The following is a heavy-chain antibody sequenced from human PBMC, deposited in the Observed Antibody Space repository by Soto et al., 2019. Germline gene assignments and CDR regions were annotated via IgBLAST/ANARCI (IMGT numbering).Heavy chain of an antibody. CDR2: IYYSGST. J-gene: IGHJ5*02. Sequence: SETLSLTCTFSGGSISSSSYYWGWIRQPPGKGLECIGYIYYSGSTNYNPSLKSRVTIAVDTSKNQFSLKLNSVTAADTAVYYCARLGANAYCGGDCYLDPWGQGTLVTVS. CDR3: ARLGANAYCGGDCYLDP. CDR1: GGSISSSSYY. D-gene: IGHD2-21*02. V-gene: IGHV4-61*05.